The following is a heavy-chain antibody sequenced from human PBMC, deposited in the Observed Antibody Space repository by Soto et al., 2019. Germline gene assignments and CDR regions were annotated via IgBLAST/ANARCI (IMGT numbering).Heavy chain of an antibody. D-gene: IGHD6-19*01. Sequence: QVQLVQSGAEVKKPGASVKVSCKASGYTFTSYDINWVRQATGQGLEWMGWMNPNSGNTGYAQKFQGSVTMTSNTSISTAYMELSGMRSEEPAVYSCARERTVAGDDYWGQGTLFTVAS. CDR1: GYTFTSYD. CDR2: MNPNSGNT. J-gene: IGHJ4*02. V-gene: IGHV1-8*02. CDR3: ARERTVAGDDY.